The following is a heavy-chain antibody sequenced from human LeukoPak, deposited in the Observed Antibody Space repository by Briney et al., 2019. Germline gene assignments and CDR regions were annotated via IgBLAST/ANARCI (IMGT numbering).Heavy chain of an antibody. CDR3: ARFGVDYYMDV. J-gene: IGHJ6*02. CDR1: GGSISGHY. V-gene: IGHV4-59*11. Sequence: PSETLSLTCTVSGGSISGHYWTWVRQPPGEGLEWIGQIHYSGKADYNPSLRSRITISVDMSKNQMSLKVTSVTAADTAVYYCARFGVDYYMDVWGQGTTVTVS. D-gene: IGHD3-16*01. CDR2: IHYSGKA.